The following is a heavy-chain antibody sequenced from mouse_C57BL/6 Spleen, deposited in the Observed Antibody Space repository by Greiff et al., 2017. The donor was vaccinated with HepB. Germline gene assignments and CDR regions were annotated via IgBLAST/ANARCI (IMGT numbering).Heavy chain of an antibody. CDR3: ARHLYYDYGGVYAMDY. CDR2: FYPGSGSI. CDR1: GYTFTEYT. Sequence: QVQLKQSGAELVKPGASVKLSCKASGYTFTEYTIHWVKQRSGQGLEWIGWFYPGSGSIKYNEKFKDKATLTADKSSSTVYMELSRLTSEDSAVYFCARHLYYDYGGVYAMDYWGQGTSVTVSS. D-gene: IGHD2-4*01. V-gene: IGHV1-62-2*01. J-gene: IGHJ4*01.